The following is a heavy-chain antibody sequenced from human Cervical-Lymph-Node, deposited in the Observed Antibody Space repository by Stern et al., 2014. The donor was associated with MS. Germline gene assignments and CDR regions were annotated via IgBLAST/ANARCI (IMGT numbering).Heavy chain of an antibody. CDR3: ARGAGDGYILRRFHHYGLGV. V-gene: IGHV1-69*01. Sequence: QMQLVQSGAEVKKPGSSVKVSCKASGGTFSNYAISWVRQAPGQGLEWMGGIIPILGTPNYAQRFQGRVTITADQSTSTAYMELSSLTSEDTAVYYCARGAGDGYILRRFHHYGLGVWGQGTTVTVSS. J-gene: IGHJ6*02. CDR2: IIPILGTP. D-gene: IGHD5-24*01. CDR1: GGTFSNYA.